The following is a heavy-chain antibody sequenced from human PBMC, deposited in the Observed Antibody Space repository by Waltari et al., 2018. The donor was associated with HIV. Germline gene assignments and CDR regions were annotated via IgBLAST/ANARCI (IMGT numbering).Heavy chain of an antibody. CDR1: GYTFTDNY. CDR3: ARGGASTTPRDYNYYGLDV. V-gene: IGHV1-2*02. CDR2: INPKSGGT. D-gene: IGHD2-2*01. J-gene: IGHJ6*02. Sequence: QVELVQSGAAVKKPGASVKVSCKASGYTFTDNYIHWVRQAPGHGLEWMGWINPKSGGTKHAQKFQGRVTMTRDTSMSTVYMEVSRLTSDDTAVYYCARGGASTTPRDYNYYGLDVWGQGTTVT.